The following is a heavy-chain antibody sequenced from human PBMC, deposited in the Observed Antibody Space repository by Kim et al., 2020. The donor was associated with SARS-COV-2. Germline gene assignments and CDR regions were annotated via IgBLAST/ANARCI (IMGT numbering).Heavy chain of an antibody. CDR3: ARPRSRTSTGYYYGMDV. D-gene: IGHD2-15*01. V-gene: IGHV4-34*01. CDR1: GGSFSGYY. Sequence: SETLSLTCAVYGGSFSGYYWSWIRQPPGKGLEWIGEINHSGSTNYNPSLKSRVTISVDTSKNQFSLKLSSVTAADTAVYYCARPRSRTSTGYYYGMDVWGQGTTVTVSS. CDR2: INHSGST. J-gene: IGHJ6*02.